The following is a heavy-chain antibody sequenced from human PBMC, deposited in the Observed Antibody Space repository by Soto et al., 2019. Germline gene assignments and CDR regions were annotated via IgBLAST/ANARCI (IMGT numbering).Heavy chain of an antibody. J-gene: IGHJ6*02. D-gene: IGHD1-26*01. CDR2: IYYSGST. CDR1: GGSISSGDYY. CDR3: ARDRSGSYYGMDV. V-gene: IGHV4-30-4*01. Sequence: SETLSLTCTVSGGSISSGDYYWSWIRQPPGKGLEWIGYIYYSGSTYYNPSLKSRVTISVDTSKNQFSLKLSSVTAADTAVYYCARDRSGSYYGMDVWGRGTTVTVSS.